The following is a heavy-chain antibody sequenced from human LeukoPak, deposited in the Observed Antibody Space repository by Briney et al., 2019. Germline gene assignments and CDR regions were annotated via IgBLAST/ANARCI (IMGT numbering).Heavy chain of an antibody. V-gene: IGHV1-2*02. CDR3: ARLTLRSESGYQTFDI. CDR2: INPNSGGT. CDR1: GYIFSDYY. Sequence: ASVKVSCKASGYIFSDYYIHWVRQAPGQGLEWMGWINPNSGGTNYAQKFQGRVTMTRDTSISTAYMELSRLRSDDTAVYYCARLTLRSESGYQTFDIWGQGTMVTVSS. J-gene: IGHJ3*02. D-gene: IGHD3-22*01.